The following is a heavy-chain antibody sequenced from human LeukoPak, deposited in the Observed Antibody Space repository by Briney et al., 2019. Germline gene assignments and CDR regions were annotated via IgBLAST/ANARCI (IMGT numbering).Heavy chain of an antibody. CDR2: ISGSGGST. CDR1: GFTFSSYA. CDR3: AKGIQMYYYDSSGSAIDY. D-gene: IGHD3-22*01. V-gene: IGHV3-23*01. J-gene: IGHJ4*02. Sequence: GGSLRLSCAASGFTFSSYAMSWVRQAPGKGLEWVSAISGSGGSTYYADSVKGRFTISRDNTKNTLYLQMNSLRAEDTAVYYCAKGIQMYYYDSSGSAIDYWGQGTLVTVSS.